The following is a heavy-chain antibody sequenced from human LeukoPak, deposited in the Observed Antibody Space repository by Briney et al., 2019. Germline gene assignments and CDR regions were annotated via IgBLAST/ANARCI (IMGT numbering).Heavy chain of an antibody. D-gene: IGHD6-19*01. V-gene: IGHV3-53*01. CDR3: ARDLPYSSDWYSDS. CDR1: GFSFSRYT. Sequence: GGSLRLSCAASGFSFSRYTMDWVRQAPGKGLEWVSVIYSGGSTYYADSVMGRFTISRDNSKNTLYLQMNSLRAEDTAVYYCARDLPYSSDWYSDSWGQGTLVTVSS. J-gene: IGHJ4*02. CDR2: IYSGGST.